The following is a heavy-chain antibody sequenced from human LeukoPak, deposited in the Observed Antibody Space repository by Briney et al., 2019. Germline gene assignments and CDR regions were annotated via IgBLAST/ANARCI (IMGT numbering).Heavy chain of an antibody. D-gene: IGHD2-2*01. V-gene: IGHV3-7*03. CDR2: INQDGSEK. J-gene: IGHJ6*02. CDR1: GFTFNTYW. Sequence: RTGGSLRLSCAASGFTFNTYWMNWVRQAPGKGPEWVANINQDGSEKYCVESVKGRFTISRDNAKNSLYLQMNSVRVEDTAVYYCARIGYDHGLDVWGQGTTVIVSS. CDR3: ARIGYDHGLDV.